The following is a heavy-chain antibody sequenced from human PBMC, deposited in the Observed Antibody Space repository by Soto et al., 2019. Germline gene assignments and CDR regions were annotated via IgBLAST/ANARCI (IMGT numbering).Heavy chain of an antibody. CDR1: GDSISNLDYF. J-gene: IGHJ4*02. CDR3: ARDSVRFGPAFDY. CDR2: IYKSATT. V-gene: IGHV4-30-4*01. D-gene: IGHD3-3*01. Sequence: PSETLSLTCSVSGDSISNLDYFWAWIRQPPGQALEYIGYIYKSATTYYNPSFESRVAISVDTSKSQFSLNVTSVTAADTAVYFCARDSVRFGPAFDYWGQGTLVTVSS.